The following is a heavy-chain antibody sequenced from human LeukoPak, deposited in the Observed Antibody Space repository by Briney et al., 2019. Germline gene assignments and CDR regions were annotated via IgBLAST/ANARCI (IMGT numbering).Heavy chain of an antibody. V-gene: IGHV4-59*08. J-gene: IGHJ6*02. CDR2: VYSSGNT. D-gene: IGHD3-3*01. CDR1: GGSISGYY. CDR3: ARGNDFWSGHRTGYGMDV. Sequence: SETLSLTCTVSGGSISGYYCSWVRQPPGKEMEWIGYVYSSGNTNYNPSLKSRVTLSVDTSKNQFSLKLVSVTAADTAVYYCARGNDFWSGHRTGYGMDVWGQGTTVTVSS.